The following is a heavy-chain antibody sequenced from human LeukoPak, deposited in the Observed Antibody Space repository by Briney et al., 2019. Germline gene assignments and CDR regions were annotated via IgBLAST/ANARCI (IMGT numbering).Heavy chain of an antibody. CDR3: ARSRDGYNSWNFDY. V-gene: IGHV1-69*05. Sequence: GSSVKVSCKASGGTFSSYAISWVRQAPGHGLEWMGRIIPIFGTANYAQKFQGRVTITTDESTSTAYMELSSLRSEDTAVYYCARSRDGYNSWNFDYWGQGTLVTVSS. J-gene: IGHJ4*02. D-gene: IGHD5-24*01. CDR1: GGTFSSYA. CDR2: IIPIFGTA.